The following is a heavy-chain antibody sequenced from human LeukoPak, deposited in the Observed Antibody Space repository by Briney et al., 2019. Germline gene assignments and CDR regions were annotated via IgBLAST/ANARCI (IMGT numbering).Heavy chain of an antibody. D-gene: IGHD2-2*01. J-gene: IGHJ4*02. CDR2: IYYSGST. Sequence: PSETLSLTCTVSGGSISSYYWSWIRQPPGKGLEWIGYIYYSGSTNYNPSLKSRVTISVDTSKNQFSLKLSSVTAADTAVYYCARGHQLPLYYFDYCGQGTLVTVSS. CDR3: ARGHQLPLYYFDY. CDR1: GGSISSYY. V-gene: IGHV4-59*01.